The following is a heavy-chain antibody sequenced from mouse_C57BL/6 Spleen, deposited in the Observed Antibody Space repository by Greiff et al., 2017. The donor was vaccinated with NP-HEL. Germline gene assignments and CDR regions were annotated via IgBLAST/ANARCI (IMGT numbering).Heavy chain of an antibody. CDR1: GYTFTSYW. J-gene: IGHJ2*01. CDR3: ARRIYGSDYFDY. CDR2: IAPSDSET. V-gene: IGHV1-52*01. Sequence: QVQLQQPGAELVRPGSSVKLSCKASGYTFTSYWMHWVKQRPIQGLEWIGNIAPSDSETHYNQKFKDKATLTGDKSSSTADMQLSSLTSEDSAVYYCARRIYGSDYFDYWGQGTTLTVSS. D-gene: IGHD1-1*01.